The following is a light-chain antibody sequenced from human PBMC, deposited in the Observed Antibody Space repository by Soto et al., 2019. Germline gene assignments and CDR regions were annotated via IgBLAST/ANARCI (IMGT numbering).Light chain of an antibody. CDR3: QQYNGYSRT. J-gene: IGKJ1*01. Sequence: DIQITHSPSTLSESVGERVTITFRASQSISDWLAWYQQTPGKAPKLLTSDFSSLERGVPSRFSGSGSGTEFTLTISSMQPDDFATFYCQQYNGYSRTFGQGTKVAIK. CDR1: QSISDW. CDR2: DFS. V-gene: IGKV1-5*01.